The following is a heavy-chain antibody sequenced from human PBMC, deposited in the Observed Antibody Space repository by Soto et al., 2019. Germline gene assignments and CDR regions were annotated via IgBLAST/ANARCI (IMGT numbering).Heavy chain of an antibody. V-gene: IGHV1-8*01. CDR3: ARDPAPPAHADL. CDR1: GYTFTSYD. J-gene: IGHJ4*02. CDR2: MNPNSGNT. Sequence: EASVKVSCKASGYTFTSYDINWVRQATGQGLEWMGWMNPNSGNTGYAQKFQGRVTMTRNTSISTAYMELSSLRSEDTAVYYCARDPAPPAHADLWGQGTLVTVSS.